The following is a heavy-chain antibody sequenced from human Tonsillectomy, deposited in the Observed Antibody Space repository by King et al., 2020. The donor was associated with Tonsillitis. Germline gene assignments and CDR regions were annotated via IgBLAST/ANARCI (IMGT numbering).Heavy chain of an antibody. J-gene: IGHJ5*02. CDR1: GYTFTGYY. CDR3: AGWSSGWYNWFDP. Sequence: QLVQSGAEVKKPGASVKVSCKASGYTFTGYYMHWVRQAPGQGLEWMGWINPNSGGTNYTQKFQGRVTMTRETSITTAYMELSSLRSDDTAVYYCAGWSSGWYNWFDPWGQGTLVTVSS. V-gene: IGHV1-2*02. D-gene: IGHD6-19*01. CDR2: INPNSGGT.